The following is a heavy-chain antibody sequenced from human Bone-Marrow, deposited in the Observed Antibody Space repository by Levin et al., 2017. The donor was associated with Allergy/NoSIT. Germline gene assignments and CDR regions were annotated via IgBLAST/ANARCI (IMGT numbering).Heavy chain of an antibody. CDR2: VHYSGST. J-gene: IGHJ5*02. V-gene: IGHV4-31*03. CDR3: AIVVHSYTSRHWYNSFDP. Sequence: LRLSCTVSGGSISRTTYYWTWVRQHPGKGLEWIGYVHYSGSTYYTPTLRSRLTISVDTSKNQFFLKLASVTAADTSIYYCAIVVHSYTSRHWYNSFDPWGQGTLVVVSS. CDR1: GGSISRTTYY. D-gene: IGHD1-14*01.